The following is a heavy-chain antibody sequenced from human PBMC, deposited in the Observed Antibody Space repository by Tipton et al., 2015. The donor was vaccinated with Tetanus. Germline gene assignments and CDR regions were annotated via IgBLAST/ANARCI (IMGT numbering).Heavy chain of an antibody. CDR3: AIFYYDTGGFYPLWDY. CDR1: GGSISTTSYL. V-gene: IGHV4-39*02. CDR2: IYSNGTA. J-gene: IGHJ4*02. Sequence: TLSLTCTVSGGSISTTSYLWGWVRQPPEKGLQWIATIYSNGTAYYNSSVKSQGSISIDTSKTLCSLKLSSVTAADTAVYYCAIFYYDTGGFYPLWDYGGQGRLVIVSS. D-gene: IGHD3-22*01.